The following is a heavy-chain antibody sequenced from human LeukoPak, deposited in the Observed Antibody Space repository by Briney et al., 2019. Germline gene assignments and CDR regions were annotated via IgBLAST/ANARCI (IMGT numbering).Heavy chain of an antibody. CDR1: GGSFSGYY. CDR3: ARDHGRWLQLRFPYYFDY. V-gene: IGHV4-34*01. Sequence: SETLSLTCAVSGGSFSGYYWSWIRQPPGKGLEWIGEINHSGSTNYNPSLKSRVTISVDTSKNQFSLKLSSVTAADTAVYYCARDHGRWLQLRFPYYFDYWGQGTLVTVSS. D-gene: IGHD5-24*01. J-gene: IGHJ4*02. CDR2: INHSGST.